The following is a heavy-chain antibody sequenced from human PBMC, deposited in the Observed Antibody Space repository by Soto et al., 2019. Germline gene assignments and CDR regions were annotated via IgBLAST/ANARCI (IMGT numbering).Heavy chain of an antibody. J-gene: IGHJ4*02. Sequence: QVQLQESGPGLVKPSQTLSLTCTVSGGSISSGDYYWSWIRQPPGKGLEWIGYIYYSGSTYYNPSLKSRVTISVDTSKNQFSLKLSSVTAADTAVYYCARVQDFWSGYYSYFDYWGQGTLVTVSS. D-gene: IGHD3-3*01. CDR2: IYYSGST. V-gene: IGHV4-30-4*01. CDR3: ARVQDFWSGYYSYFDY. CDR1: GGSISSGDYY.